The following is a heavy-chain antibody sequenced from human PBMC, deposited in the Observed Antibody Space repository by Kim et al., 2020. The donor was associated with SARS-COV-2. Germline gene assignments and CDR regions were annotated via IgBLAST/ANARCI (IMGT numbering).Heavy chain of an antibody. Sequence: STYYADSVKGRFTISRDNSKNTLYLQMNSLRAEDTAVYYCATAALDRMDVWGQGTTVTVSS. V-gene: IGHV3-23*03. CDR2: ST. D-gene: IGHD2-2*03. J-gene: IGHJ6*02. CDR3: ATAALDRMDV.